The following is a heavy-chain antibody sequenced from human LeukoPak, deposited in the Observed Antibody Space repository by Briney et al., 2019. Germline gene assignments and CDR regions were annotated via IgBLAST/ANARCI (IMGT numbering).Heavy chain of an antibody. J-gene: IGHJ3*01. D-gene: IGHD2/OR15-2a*01. Sequence: GGSLTLSCVASGFTIGSNWMSWVRHAPGKGLEWVANIRQDGREKNYVDSVKGRLTISRDDAKNSLYLQMNNLTAADTAIYYCARAGYYGDDAFDLWGQGTRVTVSS. CDR3: ARAGYYGDDAFDL. CDR1: GFTIGSNW. CDR2: IRQDGREK. V-gene: IGHV3-7*01.